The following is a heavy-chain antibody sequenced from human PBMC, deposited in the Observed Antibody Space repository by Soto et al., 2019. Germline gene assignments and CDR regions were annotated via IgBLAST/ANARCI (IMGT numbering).Heavy chain of an antibody. CDR1: GFTLSIYE. CDR3: ARDPAIYSGKFDYGLDV. J-gene: IGHJ6*02. V-gene: IGHV3-48*03. Sequence: EVQLVESGGGLVQAGGSLRLFCAVSGFTLSIYEMKWVRQAPGKGLEWVSYSGTSGKTIYYADSVRGRFTISRDNAKNSLYLQMNSLRAEDTAVYFCARDPAIYSGKFDYGLDVWGRGTTVTVSS. D-gene: IGHD4-4*01. CDR2: SGTSGKTI.